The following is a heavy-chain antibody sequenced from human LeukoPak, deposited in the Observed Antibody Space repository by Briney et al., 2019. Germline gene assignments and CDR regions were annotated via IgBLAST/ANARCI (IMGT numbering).Heavy chain of an antibody. Sequence: PGGSLRLSCAASGFTFSGFWMHWVRQAPGKGLVWVSCISFDGSDATYADSVKGRFTISRDNAKNSLYLQMNSLRAEDTALYFCTNSGNYRLHYWGQGTLVTVSS. CDR1: GFTFSGFW. V-gene: IGHV3-74*01. J-gene: IGHJ4*02. CDR2: ISFDGSDA. CDR3: TNSGNYRLHY. D-gene: IGHD4-11*01.